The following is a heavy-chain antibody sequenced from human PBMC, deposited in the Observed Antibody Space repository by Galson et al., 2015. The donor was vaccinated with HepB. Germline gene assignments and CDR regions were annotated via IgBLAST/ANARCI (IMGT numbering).Heavy chain of an antibody. Sequence: SVKVSCKASGYTFTVHYMHWVRQAPGQGLEWMGWINPNSSGTNYAQKFQGRVTMTRDTSITTAYMELSRLRSDDTGVYYCAREKGLSALWLQPFHAFEIGGQGTMVTVSS. J-gene: IGHJ3*02. CDR3: AREKGLSALWLQPFHAFEI. CDR2: INPNSSGT. D-gene: IGHD5-24*01. V-gene: IGHV1-2*02. CDR1: GYTFTVHY.